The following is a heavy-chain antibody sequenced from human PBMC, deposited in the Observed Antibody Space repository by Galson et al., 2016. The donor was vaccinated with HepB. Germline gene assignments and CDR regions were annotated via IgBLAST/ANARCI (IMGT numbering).Heavy chain of an antibody. Sequence: SLRLSCAASEFTFSSYSMNWVRQAPGKGLEWVSSISSSSTYIYYADSVKGRFTISRDNAKNSLYLQMNSLRAEDTAVYYCAGLDYGDSPNYSYYYMDVWGKGTTVTVSS. CDR2: ISSSSTYI. V-gene: IGHV3-21*01. CDR3: AGLDYGDSPNYSYYYMDV. J-gene: IGHJ6*03. CDR1: EFTFSSYS. D-gene: IGHD4-17*01.